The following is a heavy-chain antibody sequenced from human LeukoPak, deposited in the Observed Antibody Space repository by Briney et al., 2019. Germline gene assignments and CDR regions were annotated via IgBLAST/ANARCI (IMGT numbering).Heavy chain of an antibody. CDR3: ARLSGDVTVFDY. Sequence: PGGSLRLSCAASGFTFSSYEMNWVRQAPGKGLEWVSYISSSGSTIYYADSVKGRFTISRDNAKNSLFLQMSSLRAEDTAVYYCARLSGDVTVFDYWGQGTLVTVSS. CDR1: GFTFSSYE. J-gene: IGHJ4*02. D-gene: IGHD1-26*01. V-gene: IGHV3-48*03. CDR2: ISSSGSTI.